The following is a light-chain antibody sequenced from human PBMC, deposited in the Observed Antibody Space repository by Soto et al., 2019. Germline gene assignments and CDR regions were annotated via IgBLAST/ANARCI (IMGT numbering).Light chain of an antibody. J-gene: IGKJ1*01. CDR3: QKYGGSCWT. CDR1: QSVSSTY. CDR2: GAS. Sequence: EIVLTQSPGTLSLSPGERATLSCRASQSVSSTYLAWYQQKPGQALRLLIYGASNRATGIPDRFSGSGSGTDFTHTIKRLEPEDFAVYYCQKYGGSCWTFGQGTRVDI. V-gene: IGKV3-20*01.